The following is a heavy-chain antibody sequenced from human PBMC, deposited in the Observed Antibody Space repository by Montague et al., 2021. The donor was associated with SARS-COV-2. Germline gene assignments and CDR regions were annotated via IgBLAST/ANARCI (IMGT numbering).Heavy chain of an antibody. J-gene: IGHJ3*02. Sequence: TLSLTCTVSGGSIYSGGYYWSWIRQHPGKGLEWIGYLYYSGSTYYNPSLKSRLTISVDTSKNQFSLKLSSVTAADTAVYYCARVHFVSSGWYPDAFDIWGQGTMVTVSS. CDR2: LYYSGST. CDR1: GGSIYSGGYY. D-gene: IGHD6-19*01. CDR3: ARVHFVSSGWYPDAFDI. V-gene: IGHV4-31*03.